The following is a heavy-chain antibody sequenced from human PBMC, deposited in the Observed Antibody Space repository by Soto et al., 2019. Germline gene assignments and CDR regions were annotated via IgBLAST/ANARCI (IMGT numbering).Heavy chain of an antibody. Sequence: QVQLVESGGGVVQPGRSLRLSCAASGFSFSSYGMHWVRQAPGKGLEWVAVIWDDGSDKDYTDAVKGRFTISRDNSKNTLYLEMNSLRAEDTAVYYCARDDDYGDNGLDYWGQGTLVTVSS. J-gene: IGHJ4*02. V-gene: IGHV3-33*01. CDR1: GFSFSSYG. D-gene: IGHD4-17*01. CDR3: ARDDDYGDNGLDY. CDR2: IWDDGSDK.